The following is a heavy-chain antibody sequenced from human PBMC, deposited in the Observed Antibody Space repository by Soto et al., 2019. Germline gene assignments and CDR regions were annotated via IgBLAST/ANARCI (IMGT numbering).Heavy chain of an antibody. CDR2: INHSGST. Sequence: SETLSLTCAVYGGSFSGYYWSWIRQPPGKGLEWMGEINHSGSTNYNPSVKSRVTISVDTSKNQFSLKLSSVTAADTAVYYCASLRSSGYSYGLDYWGQGTLVTVSS. CDR3: ASLRSSGYSYGLDY. D-gene: IGHD5-18*01. J-gene: IGHJ4*02. V-gene: IGHV4-34*01. CDR1: GGSFSGYY.